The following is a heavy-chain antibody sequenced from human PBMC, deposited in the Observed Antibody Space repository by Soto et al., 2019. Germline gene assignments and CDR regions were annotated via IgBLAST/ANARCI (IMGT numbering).Heavy chain of an antibody. CDR1: GGTFSSYA. CDR3: ARHVPAAGYYYGMDV. D-gene: IGHD2-2*01. Sequence: GASVNVSCKASGGTFSSYAISWVRQAPGQGLEWMGGIIPIFGTANYAQKFQGRVTITADESTSTAYMELSSLRSEDTAVYYCARHVPAAGYYYGMDVWGQGTTVTVSS. V-gene: IGHV1-69*13. CDR2: IIPIFGTA. J-gene: IGHJ6*02.